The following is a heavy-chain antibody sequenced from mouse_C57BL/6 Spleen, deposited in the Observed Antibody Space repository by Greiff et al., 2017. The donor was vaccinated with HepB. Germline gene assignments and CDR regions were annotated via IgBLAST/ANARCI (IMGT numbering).Heavy chain of an antibody. J-gene: IGHJ3*01. V-gene: IGHV1-42*01. CDR3: AIRQLRLQFAY. CDR2: INPSTGGT. CDR1: GYSFTGYY. D-gene: IGHD3-2*02. Sequence: EVQGVESGPELVKPGASVKISCKASGYSFTGYYMNWVKQSPEKSLEWIGEINPSTGGTTYNQKFKAKATLTVDKSSSTAYMQLKSLTSEDSAVYYCAIRQLRLQFAYWGQGTLVTVSA.